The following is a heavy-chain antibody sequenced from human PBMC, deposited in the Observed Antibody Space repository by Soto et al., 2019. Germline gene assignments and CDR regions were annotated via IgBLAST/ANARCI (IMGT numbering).Heavy chain of an antibody. J-gene: IGHJ5*02. V-gene: IGHV4-38-2*01. CDR1: GYSISSGYY. Sequence: SETLSLTCAVPGYSISSGYYWGWIRQPPGKGLEWIGSIYHSGSTYYNPSLKSRVTISVDTSKNQFSLKLSSVTAADTAVYYCARGSIVGATEGWFDPWGQGTLVTVSS. CDR2: IYHSGST. CDR3: ARGSIVGATEGWFDP. D-gene: IGHD1-26*01.